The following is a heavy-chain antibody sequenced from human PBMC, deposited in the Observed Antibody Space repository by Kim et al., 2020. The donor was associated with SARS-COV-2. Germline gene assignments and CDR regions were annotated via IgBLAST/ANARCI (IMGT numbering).Heavy chain of an antibody. CDR1: SGSISSSSYY. D-gene: IGHD2-15*01. Sequence: SETLSLTCTVSSGSISSSSYYWGWIRQPPGKGLEWIGSIYYSGSTYYNPSLKSRVTISVDTSKNQFSLKLSSVTAADTAVYYCARHRRWAFVVVVAANAFDIWGQGTMFTVSS. CDR3: ARHRRWAFVVVVAANAFDI. V-gene: IGHV4-39*01. J-gene: IGHJ3*02. CDR2: IYYSGST.